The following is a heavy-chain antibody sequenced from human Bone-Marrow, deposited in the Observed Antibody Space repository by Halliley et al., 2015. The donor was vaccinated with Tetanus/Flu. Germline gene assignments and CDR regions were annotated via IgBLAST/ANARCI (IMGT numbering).Heavy chain of an antibody. CDR3: ARGLRAHCSGPNCYTFDY. Sequence: QLVQSGAEVKKPGASVKVSCKASGYNFSTHAIHWVRQAPGQGLEWMGWIHAANGITRHPQKFHDRVTITRNTAASTAYMELSSLESKDTAVYFCARGLRAHCSGPNCYTFDYWGQGSLVTVSS. CDR2: IHAANGIT. V-gene: IGHV1-3*01. D-gene: IGHD2-15*01. CDR1: GYNFSTHA. J-gene: IGHJ4*02.